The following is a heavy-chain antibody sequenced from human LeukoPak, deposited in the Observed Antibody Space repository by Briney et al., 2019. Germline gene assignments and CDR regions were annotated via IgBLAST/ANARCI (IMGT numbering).Heavy chain of an antibody. CDR3: ASSVDTLLDYDFRSGYYTGRGYYYGMDV. Sequence: SQTLSLTCTVSGGSISSGSYYWSWIRQPAGKGLEWIGRIYTNGSTNYNPSLKSRVTISVDTSKNQFSLKLSSVTAADTAVYYCASSVDTLLDYDFRSGYYTGRGYYYGMDVWGQGATVTVSS. V-gene: IGHV4-61*02. D-gene: IGHD3-3*01. CDR1: GGSISSGSYY. J-gene: IGHJ6*02. CDR2: IYTNGST.